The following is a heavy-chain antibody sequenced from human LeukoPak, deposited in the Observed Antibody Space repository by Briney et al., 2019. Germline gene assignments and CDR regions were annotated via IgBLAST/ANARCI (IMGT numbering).Heavy chain of an antibody. D-gene: IGHD3-10*01. CDR3: VRDGPFGSGTIGY. V-gene: IGHV3-7*01. Sequence: PGGSLRLSCVASGFSFSRSWMSWVRQAPGKGLEWVANIKVDGSEKHYLDSVEGRFIISRDNAKNSLHLQMNNLRAEDTAEYYCVRDGPFGSGTIGYWARGTLVSVSS. CDR1: GFSFSRSW. J-gene: IGHJ4*02. CDR2: IKVDGSEK.